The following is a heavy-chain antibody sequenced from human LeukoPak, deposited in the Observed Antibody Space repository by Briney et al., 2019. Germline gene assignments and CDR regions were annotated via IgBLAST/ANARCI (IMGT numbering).Heavy chain of an antibody. D-gene: IGHD6-19*01. CDR2: INWNGDST. CDR1: GFTFDDYA. V-gene: IGHV3-20*04. J-gene: IGHJ4*02. CDR3: ARDRAIAVDVGVDY. Sequence: GGSLRLSCAASGFTFDDYAMNWVRPAPGKGLEWVSGINWNGDSTGYVDSVKGRFTISRDNAKNSLYLQMNSLRVEDTALYYCARDRAIAVDVGVDYWGQGTLVTVSS.